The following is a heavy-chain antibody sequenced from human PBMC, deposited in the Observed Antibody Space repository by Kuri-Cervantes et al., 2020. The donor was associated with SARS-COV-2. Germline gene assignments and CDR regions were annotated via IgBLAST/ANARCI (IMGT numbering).Heavy chain of an antibody. J-gene: IGHJ4*02. D-gene: IGHD2-2*01. CDR3: TTAWVIVVVPAAPSGYSGYEMPDY. CDR2: IKSKTDGGTT. V-gene: IGHV3-15*01. CDR1: GFTFSNAW. Sequence: GESLKISCAASGFTFSNAWMSWVRQAPGKGLEWVGRIKSKTDGGTTDYAAPVKGRFTISREYSKNTLYLQMNSLKNEDTAVYYCTTAWVIVVVPAAPSGYSGYEMPDYWGQGTLVTVSS.